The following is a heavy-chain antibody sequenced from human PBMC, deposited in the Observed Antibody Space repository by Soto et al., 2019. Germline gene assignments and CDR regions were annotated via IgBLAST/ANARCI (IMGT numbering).Heavy chain of an antibody. CDR1: GYTFTSYY. D-gene: IGHD2-15*01. V-gene: IGHV1-46*01. CDR3: ARGLLGYCSGGSCLSFDY. CDR2: INPSGGST. J-gene: IGHJ4*02. Sequence: ASVKVSCKASGYTFTSYYMHWLRQAPGQGLEWMGIINPSGGSTSYAQKFQGRVTMTRDTSTSTVYMELSSLKSEDTAVYYCARGLLGYCSGGSCLSFDYWGQGTLVTVSS.